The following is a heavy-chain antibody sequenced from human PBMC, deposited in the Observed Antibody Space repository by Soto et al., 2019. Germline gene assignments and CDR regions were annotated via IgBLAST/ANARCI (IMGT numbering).Heavy chain of an antibody. CDR1: GFSLSTNGMR. J-gene: IGHJ4*02. V-gene: IGHV2-70*04. CDR2: VDWDDDK. Sequence: GATLVNPTQTLTLTCDFSGFSLSTNGMRVSWIRQPPGKDVEWLARVDWDDDKFYCTSLMTRLTISVDTSKNQVVLTMTDIDPLDTATYYSARTPAIAAPHPTEYFDYWGQPTQVTVTS. CDR3: ARTPAIAAPHPTEYFDY. D-gene: IGHD6-13*01.